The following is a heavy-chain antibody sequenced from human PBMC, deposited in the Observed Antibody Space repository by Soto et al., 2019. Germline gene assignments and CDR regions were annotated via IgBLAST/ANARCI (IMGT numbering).Heavy chain of an antibody. J-gene: IGHJ4*02. CDR1: GFTFDDYA. V-gene: IGHV3-9*01. CDR2: ISWNSGNI. D-gene: IGHD3-3*01. Sequence: DVHLVESGGGLVQPGRSLRLSCAASGFTFDDYAMHWVRQVPGKGLEWVSSISWNSGNIVYADSVKGRFTISRDSANNSLYPQMNSLRTEDTALYYCAKGAVTSIFGYFDYWGQGTLVTVSS. CDR3: AKGAVTSIFGYFDY.